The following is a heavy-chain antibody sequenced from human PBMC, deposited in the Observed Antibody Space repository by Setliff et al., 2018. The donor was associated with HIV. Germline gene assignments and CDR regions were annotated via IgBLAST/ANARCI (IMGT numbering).Heavy chain of an antibody. CDR3: ARDKDGFDI. D-gene: IGHD2-15*01. J-gene: IGHJ3*02. V-gene: IGHV1-2*06. Sequence: ASVKVSCKASGYTFTGYYINWVRRAPGQGLEWMGRIDPNSGDTNYTLSFQGRVTMTRDRSINTAYLELSSLKSDDTAVYYCARDKDGFDIWGQGTMVTVSS. CDR1: GYTFTGYY. CDR2: IDPNSGDT.